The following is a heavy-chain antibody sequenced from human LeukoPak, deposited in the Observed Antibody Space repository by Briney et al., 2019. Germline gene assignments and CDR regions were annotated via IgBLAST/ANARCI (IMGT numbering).Heavy chain of an antibody. Sequence: GGSLRLSCAASGFIFSTYGMHWVRQAPGKGLEWVTFIRYDGSDKYYTDSVKGRFAVSRDNSKNTLYLQMDSLRAEDTAVYYCAKSKGNYDFWSGTDSWGQGTLVTVSS. CDR2: IRYDGSDK. V-gene: IGHV3-30*02. CDR1: GFIFSTYG. J-gene: IGHJ4*02. D-gene: IGHD3-3*01. CDR3: AKSKGNYDFWSGTDS.